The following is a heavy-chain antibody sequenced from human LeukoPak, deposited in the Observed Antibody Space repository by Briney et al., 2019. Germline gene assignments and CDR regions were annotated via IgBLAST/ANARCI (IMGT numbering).Heavy chain of an antibody. CDR2: ISVSGGST. D-gene: IGHD1-26*01. Sequence: GASLRLSCAASGFTFSSYAMSWVRQAPGKGLEWVSTISVSGGSTYYADSVKGRFTISRDNSKNTLYLQMNSLRAEDTAVYYCAKDNSKYRVGAELDYWGQGTLVTVSS. CDR1: GFTFSSYA. J-gene: IGHJ4*02. V-gene: IGHV3-23*01. CDR3: AKDNSKYRVGAELDY.